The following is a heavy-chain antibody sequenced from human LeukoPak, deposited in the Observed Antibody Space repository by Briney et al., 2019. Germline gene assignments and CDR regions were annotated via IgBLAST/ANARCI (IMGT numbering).Heavy chain of an antibody. J-gene: IGHJ6*03. V-gene: IGHV4-39*02. D-gene: IGHD2-15*01. CDR2: MSYSGNT. CDR1: GGPISSSFYN. Sequence: PSETLSLTCTVSGGPISSSFYNCAWIRQSPGKGLEWIGSMSYSGNTYYNPSLKSRVSMSVDASNSQFSLRLRSVTAADTAIYYCARDRSPFYYYFMDVWGEGTTVSVSS. CDR3: ARDRSPFYYYFMDV.